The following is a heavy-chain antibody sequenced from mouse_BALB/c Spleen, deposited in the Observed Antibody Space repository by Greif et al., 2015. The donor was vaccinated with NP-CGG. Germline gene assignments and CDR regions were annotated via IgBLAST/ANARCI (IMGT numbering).Heavy chain of an antibody. Sequence: VQLQESGAELVKPGASVKLSCKASGYTLISYYMYWVKQRPGQGLEWIGEINPSNGGANLNEKFKSKATLTVDKSSSTAYMQLSSLTSEDSAVYFCTRGRRRDFDFWGQGTTLTVSS. CDR3: TRGRRRDFDF. CDR1: GYTLISYY. CDR2: INPSNGGA. D-gene: IGHD1-2*01. J-gene: IGHJ2*01. V-gene: IGHV1S81*02.